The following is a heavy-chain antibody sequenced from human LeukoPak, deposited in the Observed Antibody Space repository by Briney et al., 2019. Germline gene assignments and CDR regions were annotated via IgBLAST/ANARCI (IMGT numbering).Heavy chain of an antibody. Sequence: SETLSLTCTVSGGSISSSSYYWGWIRQPPGKGLEWIGSIYYSGSTYYNPSLKSRVTISVDTSKNQFSLKLSSVTAADTAVYYCARGRDGPDCGGDCYSDYWGQGTLVTVSS. V-gene: IGHV4-39*01. CDR1: GGSISSSSYY. CDR3: ARGRDGPDCGGDCYSDY. D-gene: IGHD2-21*02. CDR2: IYYSGST. J-gene: IGHJ4*02.